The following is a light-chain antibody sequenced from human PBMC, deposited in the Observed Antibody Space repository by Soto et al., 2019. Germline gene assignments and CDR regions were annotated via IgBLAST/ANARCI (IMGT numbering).Light chain of an antibody. CDR1: SSDVGGYNY. J-gene: IGLJ1*01. Sequence: QSALSQPRSVSGSPGQSVTISCTGTSSDVGGYNYVSWYQQHQGKASKLMIYEVSKRPSGVPNRFSGSKSGNTASLTISGLQAEDEADYYCCSYAGSYNYVFGTGTKLAVL. CDR2: EVS. V-gene: IGLV2-11*01. CDR3: CSYAGSYNYV.